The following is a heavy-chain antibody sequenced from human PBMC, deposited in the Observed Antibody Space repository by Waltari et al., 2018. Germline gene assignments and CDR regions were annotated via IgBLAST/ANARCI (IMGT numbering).Heavy chain of an antibody. V-gene: IGHV3-21*03. J-gene: IGHJ5*02. CDR2: IGGGSRSYI. CDR1: GFGFSYSD. D-gene: IGHD3-10*01. Sequence: ELQLVESGGGLVKPGGSLRLTCAAPGFGFSYSDLHWVRQAPGKGLEWVSSIGGGSRSYIFYADSVKGRCTVSRDNAKNSLYLQMNSLRAGDTAIYYCTRDLYGSGGDWFDPWGQGTLVTVSS. CDR3: TRDLYGSGGDWFDP.